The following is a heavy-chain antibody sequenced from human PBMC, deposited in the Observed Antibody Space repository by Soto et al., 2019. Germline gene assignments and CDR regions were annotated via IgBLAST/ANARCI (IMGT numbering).Heavy chain of an antibody. D-gene: IGHD3-9*01. J-gene: IGHJ4*02. V-gene: IGHV1-69*01. CDR2: IIPIFGTA. Sequence: QVQLVQSGAEVKKPGSSVKVSCKASGGTFSSYAISWVRQAPGQGLEWMGGIIPIFGTANYAQKFQGRVTITADESTSTAYMELSSLRSEDTAVYYCARGFVDYDILTGYYPFDYWGQGTLVTVSS. CDR1: GGTFSSYA. CDR3: ARGFVDYDILTGYYPFDY.